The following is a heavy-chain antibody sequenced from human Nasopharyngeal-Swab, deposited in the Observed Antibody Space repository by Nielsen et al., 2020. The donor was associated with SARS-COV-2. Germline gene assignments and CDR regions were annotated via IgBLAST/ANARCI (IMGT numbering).Heavy chain of an antibody. V-gene: IGHV5-51*01. CDR2: IYPSDSET. Sequence: KVSCKGSGYTFTSNWIGWVRHMPGKGLEGRGFIYPSDSETTYSPSFQGQVIISVDKSIATAYLQWNSLKASDSGIYYCALSSSSSGAYFAWGQGTLVTVSS. CDR3: ALSSSSSGAYFA. CDR1: GYTFTSNW. J-gene: IGHJ5*02. D-gene: IGHD2/OR15-2a*01.